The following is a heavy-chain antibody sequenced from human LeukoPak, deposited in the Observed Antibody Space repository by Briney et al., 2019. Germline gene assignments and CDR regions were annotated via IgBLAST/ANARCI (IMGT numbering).Heavy chain of an antibody. Sequence: GSLRLSCAASGLPFSTYWMHWVRQPPGKGLEWIGEINHSGSTNYNPSLKSRVTISVDTSKNQFSLKLSSVTAADTAVYYCARGGGSSWYRYFDYWGQGTLVTASS. V-gene: IGHV4-34*01. D-gene: IGHD6-13*01. CDR2: INHSGST. J-gene: IGHJ4*02. CDR3: ARGGGSSWYRYFDY. CDR1: GLPFSTYW.